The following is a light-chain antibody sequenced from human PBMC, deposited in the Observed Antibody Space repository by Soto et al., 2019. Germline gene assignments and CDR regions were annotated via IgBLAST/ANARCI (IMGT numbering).Light chain of an antibody. CDR1: QGVGSW. J-gene: IGKJ1*01. CDR2: TAS. V-gene: IGKV1-12*01. Sequence: DIQMTQSPSSVSASVGDRVTITCRASQGVGSWLAWYQQKPGKAPKLLIYTASSLQSGVTSRFSGSGSGTDFTLTISSLQPEDLGTYYCQQANSFPWTFGQGTRVEIK. CDR3: QQANSFPWT.